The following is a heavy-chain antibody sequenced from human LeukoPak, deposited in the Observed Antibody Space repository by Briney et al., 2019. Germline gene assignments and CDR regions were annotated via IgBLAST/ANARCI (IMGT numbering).Heavy chain of an antibody. CDR3: ARVATTTNPPQRPFDY. CDR1: GYSISSGYC. V-gene: IGHV4-38-2*01. Sequence: PSETLSLTCAVSGYSISSGYCWGWIRQPPGQGLEWIGSIYHSGSTYYNPSLKSRVTISVDTSKNQFSLKLSSVTAADTALYYCARVATTTNPPQRPFDYWGQGTLVTVSS. CDR2: IYHSGST. J-gene: IGHJ4*02. D-gene: IGHD5-12*01.